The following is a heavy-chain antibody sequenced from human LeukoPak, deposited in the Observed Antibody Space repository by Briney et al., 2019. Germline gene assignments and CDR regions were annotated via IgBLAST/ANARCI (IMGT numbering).Heavy chain of an antibody. CDR1: GGTFSSYA. D-gene: IGHD5-18*01. Sequence: SVKVSCKASGGTFSSYAISWVRQAPGQGLEWMGGIIPIFGTANYAQKFQGRVTITADKSTSTAYMELSSLRSEDTAVYYCARRGYSYGSYFDYWGQGTLVTVSS. J-gene: IGHJ4*02. V-gene: IGHV1-69*06. CDR2: IIPIFGTA. CDR3: ARRGYSYGSYFDY.